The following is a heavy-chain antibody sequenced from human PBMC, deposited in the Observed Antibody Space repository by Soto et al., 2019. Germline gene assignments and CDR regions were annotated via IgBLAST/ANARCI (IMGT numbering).Heavy chain of an antibody. CDR2: ISWNSGSI. D-gene: IGHD6-13*01. CDR3: ATGPSSPYYYYYGMDV. Sequence: EVQLVESGGGLVQPGRSLRLSCAASGFTFDDYAMHWVRQAPGKGLEWVSGISWNSGSIGYADSVKGRFTISRDNAKNSLYLQMNSLRAEDTALYYCATGPSSPYYYYYGMDVWGQGTTVTVSS. J-gene: IGHJ6*02. CDR1: GFTFDDYA. V-gene: IGHV3-9*01.